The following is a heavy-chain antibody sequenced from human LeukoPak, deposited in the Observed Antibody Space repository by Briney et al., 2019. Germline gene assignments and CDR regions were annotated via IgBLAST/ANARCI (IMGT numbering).Heavy chain of an antibody. J-gene: IGHJ4*02. CDR2: INSDGSST. Sequence: GGSLRLSCAASGFTFSSYSMNWVRQAPGKGLEWVSRINSDGSSTSYADSVKGRFTISRDNAKNTLYLQMNSLRAEDTAVYYCARGPTTTGRGDDYYYDSSGYYPYWGQGTLVTVSS. CDR3: ARGPTTTGRGDDYYYDSSGYYPY. CDR1: GFTFSSYS. V-gene: IGHV3-74*01. D-gene: IGHD3-22*01.